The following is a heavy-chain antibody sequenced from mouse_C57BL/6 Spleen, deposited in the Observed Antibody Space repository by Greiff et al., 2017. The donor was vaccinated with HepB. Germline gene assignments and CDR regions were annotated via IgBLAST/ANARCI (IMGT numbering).Heavy chain of an antibody. J-gene: IGHJ1*03. CDR3: ARASYGSSWYFDV. CDR2: IWSGGST. V-gene: IGHV2-2*01. D-gene: IGHD1-1*01. Sequence: VQVVESGPGLVQPSQSLSITCTVSGFSLTSYGVHWVRQSPGKGLEWLGVIWSGGSTDYNAAFISRLSISKDNSKSQVFFKMNSLQADDTAIYYCARASYGSSWYFDVWGTGTTVTVSS. CDR1: GFSLTSYG.